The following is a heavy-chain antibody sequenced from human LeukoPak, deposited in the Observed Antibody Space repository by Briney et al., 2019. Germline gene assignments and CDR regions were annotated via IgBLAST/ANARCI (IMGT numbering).Heavy chain of an antibody. CDR2: IRYDGSNK. D-gene: IGHD6-25*01. CDR1: GFTFSSYG. V-gene: IGHV3-30*02. Sequence: GGSLRLSCAASGFTFSSYGMHWVRQAPGKGLEWVAFIRYDGSNKYYADSVKGRFTISRDNSKNTLYLQMNSLRGEDTAVYYCARVRGGGFRTADSWGQGTLGTVSS. J-gene: IGHJ4*02. CDR3: ARVRGGGFRTADS.